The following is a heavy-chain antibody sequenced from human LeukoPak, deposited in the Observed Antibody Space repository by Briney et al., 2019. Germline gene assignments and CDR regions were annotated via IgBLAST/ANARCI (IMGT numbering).Heavy chain of an antibody. V-gene: IGHV1-8*01. CDR2: MNPNSGNT. CDR3: ARGPNKSDGGNSGSAWFDP. D-gene: IGHD4-23*01. CDR1: GYTFTTYD. Sequence: ASVKVSCKASGYTFTTYDINWVRQATGQGLEWMGWMNPNSGNTGYAQKFKGRVTITRNTSISTAYMEMSSLRSEDTAVYYCARGPNKSDGGNSGSAWFDPWGQGTLVTVSS. J-gene: IGHJ5*02.